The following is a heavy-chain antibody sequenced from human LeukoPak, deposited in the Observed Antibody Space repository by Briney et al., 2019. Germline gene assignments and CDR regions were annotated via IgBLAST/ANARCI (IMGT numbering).Heavy chain of an antibody. J-gene: IGHJ5*02. V-gene: IGHV3-30*04. CDR1: GFTFSSYA. CDR3: AREYYYESSGWHYYWFDP. D-gene: IGHD3-22*01. Sequence: GGSLRLSCAASGFTFSSYAMHWVRQAPGKGLEWVAVISYDGSNKYYADSVKGRFTISRDNSKNTLYLQMNSLRADDTAVYYCAREYYYESSGWHYYWFDPWGQGTLVTVSS. CDR2: ISYDGSNK.